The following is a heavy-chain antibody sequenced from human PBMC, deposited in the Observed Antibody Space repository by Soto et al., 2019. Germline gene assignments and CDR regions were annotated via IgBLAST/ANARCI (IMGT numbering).Heavy chain of an antibody. CDR1: GYSFSTFW. CDR2: IYPSDSDT. CDR3: ARQSHATYYYYGMDV. V-gene: IGHV5-51*01. Sequence: GESLKISCKGSGYSFSTFWIGWVRQMPGKGLEWMGIIYPSDSDTRYSPSFQGQVTISADKSISTAYLQWSSLKASDTAMYYCARQSHATYYYYGMDVWGQGTTVTVSS. J-gene: IGHJ6*02.